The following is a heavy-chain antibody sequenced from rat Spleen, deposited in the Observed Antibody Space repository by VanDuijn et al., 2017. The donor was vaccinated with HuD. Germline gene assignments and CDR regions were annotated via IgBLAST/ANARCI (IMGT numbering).Heavy chain of an antibody. V-gene: IGHV5-46*01. CDR1: GFTFSSFP. J-gene: IGHJ2*01. CDR2: ISTSGGST. Sequence: EVQLVESGGGLVQPGRSMKLSCAASGFTFSSFPMAWVRQAPTKGLEWVATISTSGGSTYYRDSVKGRFTISRDNAKSTLYLQMNSLRSEDTATYYCTRDYEYWGQGVMVTVSS. CDR3: TRDYEY.